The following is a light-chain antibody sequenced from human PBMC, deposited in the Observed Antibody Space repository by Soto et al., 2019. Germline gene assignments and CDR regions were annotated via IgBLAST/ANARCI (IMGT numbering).Light chain of an antibody. Sequence: QSALTQPASVSGSPGQSITISCTGTSSDVGGYNYVSWYQQHPGKAPKLMIYEVSNRPSGVSNRFSGSKSGNTASLTISWLQAEDEADYYCSSYTSSSTLVVFGGATKLTVL. CDR2: EVS. V-gene: IGLV2-14*01. CDR1: SSDVGGYNY. CDR3: SSYTSSSTLVV. J-gene: IGLJ2*01.